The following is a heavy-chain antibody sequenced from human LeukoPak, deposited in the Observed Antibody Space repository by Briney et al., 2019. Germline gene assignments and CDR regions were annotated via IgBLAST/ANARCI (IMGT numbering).Heavy chain of an antibody. V-gene: IGHV3-33*01. D-gene: IGHD2-2*01. Sequence: PGRSLRLSCAASGFSFSSHGMHWVRQAPGKGLEWLAVIGSDGSRDSYADSVRGRLTISRDNSKNMLFLQVSSLRSDDTAVYYCARADSVPAGDYHYWYMDVWGKGTTVTVSS. CDR3: ARADSVPAGDYHYWYMDV. CDR1: GFSFSSHG. CDR2: IGSDGSRD. J-gene: IGHJ6*03.